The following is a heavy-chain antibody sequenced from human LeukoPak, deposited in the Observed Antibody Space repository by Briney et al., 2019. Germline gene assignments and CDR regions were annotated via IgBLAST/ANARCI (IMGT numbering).Heavy chain of an antibody. D-gene: IGHD6-13*01. J-gene: IGHJ4*02. CDR1: GGSFSGYY. Sequence: PSETLSLTCAVYGGSFSGYYWSWIRQPPGKGLEWIGEINHSGSTNYNPSLKSRVTVSVDTSKNMFSLKLSSVTAADTAVYYCARDLGKAAPGTSETYYFDSWGQGTLVTVSS. CDR3: ARDLGKAAPGTSETYYFDS. V-gene: IGHV4-34*01. CDR2: INHSGST.